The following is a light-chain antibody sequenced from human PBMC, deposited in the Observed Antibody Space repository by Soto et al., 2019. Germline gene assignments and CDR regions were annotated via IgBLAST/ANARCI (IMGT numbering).Light chain of an antibody. CDR3: QQSDRTPLT. CDR2: GAA. V-gene: IGKV3-15*01. CDR1: QSVSSN. J-gene: IGKJ4*01. Sequence: EIVMTQSPATLSVSPGERATLPCRASQSVSSNLAWYKQKPGQAPRLLIYGAATRATGIPARFSGSGSGTEFTLTISSLQPEDFETYYCQQSDRTPLTFGGGTKVEIK.